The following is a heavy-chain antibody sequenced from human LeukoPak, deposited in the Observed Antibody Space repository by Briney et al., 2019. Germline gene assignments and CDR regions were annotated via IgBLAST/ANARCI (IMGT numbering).Heavy chain of an antibody. J-gene: IGHJ4*02. CDR3: AKGLKVPDY. CDR2: ISGSGGST. CDR1: GFTFSSYG. Sequence: GGSLRLSCEASGFTFSSYGMSWVRQAPGKGLEWVSGISGSGGSTYYADSVKGRFTISRDNSKNTLYLQMNSLRAEDTAVYYCAKGLKVPDYWGQGTLVTVSS. V-gene: IGHV3-23*01. D-gene: IGHD4/OR15-4a*01.